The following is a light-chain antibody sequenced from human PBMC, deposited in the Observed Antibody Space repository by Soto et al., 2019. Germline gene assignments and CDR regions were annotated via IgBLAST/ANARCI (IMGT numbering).Light chain of an antibody. V-gene: IGLV2-14*01. CDR1: SSDVGGYNY. J-gene: IGLJ2*01. Sequence: QSALTQPASVSGSPGQSITISCTGTSSDVGGYNYVSWYQQHPGKAPKLMIYDVSNRPSGVSNRFSGSKSGNTASLTISGLQVEDEADYYCNSYTSGSTVVFGGGTKLTVL. CDR2: DVS. CDR3: NSYTSGSTVV.